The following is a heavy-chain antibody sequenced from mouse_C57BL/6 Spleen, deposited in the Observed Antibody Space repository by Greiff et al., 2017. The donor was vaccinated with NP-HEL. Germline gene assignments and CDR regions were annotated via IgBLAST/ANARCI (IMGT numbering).Heavy chain of an antibody. CDR2: IDPSDSET. CDR1: GYTFTSYW. V-gene: IGHV1-52*01. D-gene: IGHD3-2*02. Sequence: QVQLQQPGAELVRPGSSVKLSCKASGYTFTSYWMHWVKQRPIQGLEWIGNIDPSDSETHYNQKFKDKATLTVDKSSSTAYMQLSSLTSEDSAVYYCARSHSGYYAMDYWGQGTSVTVSS. J-gene: IGHJ4*01. CDR3: ARSHSGYYAMDY.